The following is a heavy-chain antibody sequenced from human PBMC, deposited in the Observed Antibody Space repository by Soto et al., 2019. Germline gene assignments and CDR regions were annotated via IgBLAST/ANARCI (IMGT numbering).Heavy chain of an antibody. Sequence: ASVKVSCKASGYTFTSYGISWVRQAPGQGLEWMGWISAYNGNTNYAQKLQGRVTMTTDTSTSTAYMELRSLRSDDTAVYYCGRLLYYYDSSGYSNWFDPWGQGTLVTVSS. CDR2: ISAYNGNT. J-gene: IGHJ5*02. V-gene: IGHV1-18*01. D-gene: IGHD3-22*01. CDR3: GRLLYYYDSSGYSNWFDP. CDR1: GYTFTSYG.